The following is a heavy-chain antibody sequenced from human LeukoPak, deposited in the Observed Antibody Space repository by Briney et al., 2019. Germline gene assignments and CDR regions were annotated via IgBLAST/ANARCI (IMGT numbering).Heavy chain of an antibody. CDR1: GGTFSSYA. CDR3: ARGDVDTAMVTRYYYYYYMDV. CDR2: TIPIFGTA. V-gene: IGHV1-69*05. J-gene: IGHJ6*03. Sequence: SVKVSCKASGGTFSSYAISWVRQAPGQGLEWMGGTIPIFGTANYAQKFQGRVTITTDESTSTAYMELSSLRSEDTAVYYCARGDVDTAMVTRYYYYYYMDVWRKGTTVTVSS. D-gene: IGHD5-18*01.